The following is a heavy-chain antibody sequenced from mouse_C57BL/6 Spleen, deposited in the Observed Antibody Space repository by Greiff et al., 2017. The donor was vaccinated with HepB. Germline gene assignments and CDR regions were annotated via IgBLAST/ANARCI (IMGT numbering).Heavy chain of an antibody. CDR2: IYPGDGDT. CDR3: ARLRTVRYFDV. D-gene: IGHD3-3*01. CDR1: GYAFSSYW. J-gene: IGHJ1*03. Sequence: VKLQESGAELVKPGASVKISCKASGYAFSSYWMNWVKQRPGKGLEWIGQIYPGDGDTNYNGKFKGKATLTADKSSSTAYMQLSSLTSEDSAVYFCARLRTVRYFDVWGTGTTVTVSS. V-gene: IGHV1-80*01.